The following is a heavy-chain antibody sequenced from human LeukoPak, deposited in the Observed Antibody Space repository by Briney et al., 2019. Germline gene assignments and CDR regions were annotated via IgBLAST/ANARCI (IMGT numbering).Heavy chain of an antibody. D-gene: IGHD6-19*01. CDR1: GFTFSSYW. Sequence: HSGGSLRLSCATSGFTFSSYWMSWVRQAPGKGLEWVANINQDGSEKYYVDSVKGRFTISRDNAKTSLYLQMNSLRAEDTDVYYCARDRRYSSGWYLILLDYRGQGTLVTVSS. CDR3: ARDRRYSSGWYLILLDY. V-gene: IGHV3-7*01. CDR2: INQDGSEK. J-gene: IGHJ4*02.